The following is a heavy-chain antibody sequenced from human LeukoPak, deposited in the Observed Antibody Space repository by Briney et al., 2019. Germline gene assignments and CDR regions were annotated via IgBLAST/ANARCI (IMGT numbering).Heavy chain of an antibody. CDR2: ISSSSSYI. V-gene: IGHV3-21*01. D-gene: IGHD2-15*01. CDR3: ARQLGYCSGGSCYSDNY. Sequence: PGGSLRLSCAASGFTFSSHSMNWVRQAPGKGLEWVSSISSSSSYIYYADSVKGRFTISRDNAKNSLYLQMNSLRAEDTAVYYCARQLGYCSGGSCYSDNYWGQGTLVTVSS. J-gene: IGHJ4*02. CDR1: GFTFSSHS.